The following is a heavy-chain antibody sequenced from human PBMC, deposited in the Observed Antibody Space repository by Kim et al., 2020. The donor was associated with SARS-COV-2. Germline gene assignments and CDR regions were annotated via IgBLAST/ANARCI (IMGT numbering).Heavy chain of an antibody. V-gene: IGHV3-33*06. Sequence: GGSLRLSCAASGFTFSSYGMHWVRQAPGKGLEWVAVIWYDGSNKYYADSVKGRFTISRDNSKNTLYLQMNSLRAEDTAVYYCAKERRIQLRRGIAAANNWFDPWGQGTLVTVSS. CDR3: AKERRIQLRRGIAAANNWFDP. CDR2: IWYDGSNK. D-gene: IGHD6-13*01. J-gene: IGHJ5*02. CDR1: GFTFSSYG.